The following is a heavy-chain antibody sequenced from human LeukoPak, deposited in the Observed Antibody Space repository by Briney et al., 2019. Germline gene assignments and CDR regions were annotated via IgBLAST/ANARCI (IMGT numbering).Heavy chain of an antibody. D-gene: IGHD1-14*01. Sequence: PSETLSLTCAVYGGSFSGYSWTWIRQPPGKGLEWIGEINHSGGTNYNPSLKSRVTISVDTSKNQFSLKLSSVTAADTAVYYCARDNGVASWYFDLWGRGTLVTVSS. J-gene: IGHJ2*01. CDR3: ARDNGVASWYFDL. CDR1: GGSFSGYS. V-gene: IGHV4-34*01. CDR2: INHSGGT.